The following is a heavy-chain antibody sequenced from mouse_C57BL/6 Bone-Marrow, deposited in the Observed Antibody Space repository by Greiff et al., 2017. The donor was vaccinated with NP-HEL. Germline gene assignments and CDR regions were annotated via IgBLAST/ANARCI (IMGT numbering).Heavy chain of an antibody. V-gene: IGHV1-9*01. D-gene: IGHD1-1*01. CDR3: VYYYGSRLPLYFDV. CDR2: ILPGSGST. CDR1: GYTFTGYW. Sequence: QVQLQQSGAELMKPGASVKLSCKATGYTFTGYWIEWVKQRPGHGLEWIGEILPGSGSTNYNEKFKGKATFTADTSSNTAYMQLSSLTTEDSAIYYCVYYYGSRLPLYFDVWGTGTTVTVSS. J-gene: IGHJ1*03.